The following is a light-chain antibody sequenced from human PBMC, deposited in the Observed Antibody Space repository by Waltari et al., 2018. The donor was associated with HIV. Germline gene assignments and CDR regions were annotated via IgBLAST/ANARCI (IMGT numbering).Light chain of an antibody. V-gene: IGLV1-36*01. CDR2: YDD. CDR3: AAWDDSLNGFV. CDR1: TSNIGNNA. Sequence: QSVLTQPPSVSGLPRQRVTISCSGNTSNIGNNAVNWYQQLPGKAPKVLIYYDDLLPSGVSDRFSGSRSGTSASLAISGLQSEDEAYYYCAAWDDSLNGFVFGTGTKVNAL. J-gene: IGLJ1*01.